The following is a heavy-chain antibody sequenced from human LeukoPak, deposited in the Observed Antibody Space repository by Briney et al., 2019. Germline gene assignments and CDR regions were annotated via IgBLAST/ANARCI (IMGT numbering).Heavy chain of an antibody. V-gene: IGHV4-30-2*01. CDR1: GGSISSGGYY. CDR2: IYHSGST. J-gene: IGHJ3*02. CDR3: ARSRIYCSSTSCYGHDAFDI. D-gene: IGHD2-2*01. Sequence: SQTLSLTCTVSGGSISSGGYYWSWIRQPPGKGLEWIGYIYHSGSTYYNPSLKSRVTISVDRSKNQFSLKLSSVTAADTAVYYCARSRIYCSSTSCYGHDAFDIWGQGTMVTVSS.